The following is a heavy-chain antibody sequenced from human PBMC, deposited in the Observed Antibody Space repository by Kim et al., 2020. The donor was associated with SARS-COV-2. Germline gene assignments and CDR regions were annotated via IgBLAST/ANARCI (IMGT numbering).Heavy chain of an antibody. V-gene: IGHV3-53*05. Sequence: DSVKGRFTISRDNSKNTLYLQMNSLRAEDTAVYYCARGYYGSGSYYGFGYWGKGTLVTVSS. J-gene: IGHJ4*02. CDR3: ARGYYGSGSYYGFGY. D-gene: IGHD3-10*01.